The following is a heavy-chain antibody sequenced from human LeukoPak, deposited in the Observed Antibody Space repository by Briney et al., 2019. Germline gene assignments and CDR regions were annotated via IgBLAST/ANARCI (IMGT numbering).Heavy chain of an antibody. CDR2: IYSSGST. V-gene: IGHV4-4*07. Sequence: PSETLSLTCTVSGGSINSYYASWIRQPAGKGLEGIGRIYSSGSTNYNPSLKRRVSMSVDTSKNQFSLKLTSVTAADTAVYYCARGGKATVVTMWGQGILVTVSS. CDR1: GGSINSYY. CDR3: ARGGKATVVTM. D-gene: IGHD4-23*01. J-gene: IGHJ4*02.